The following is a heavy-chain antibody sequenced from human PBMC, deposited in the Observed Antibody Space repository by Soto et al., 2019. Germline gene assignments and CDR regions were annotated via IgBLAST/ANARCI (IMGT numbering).Heavy chain of an antibody. J-gene: IGHJ3*01. D-gene: IGHD2-15*01. Sequence: QIQLVQSGGGGVQPGRSLRLSCAASGFMLSSYGMHWVRQAPGKGLEWVAAISYDGRNKWYMDSLEGRFTISRDNSESRVFRRVDRLRPEDTAIYFCAKDRAHLAVAAIAGGGGAFDAWAQGTMFPVS. CDR1: GFMLSSYG. CDR2: ISYDGRNK. V-gene: IGHV3-30*13. CDR3: AKDRAHLAVAAIAGGGGAFDA.